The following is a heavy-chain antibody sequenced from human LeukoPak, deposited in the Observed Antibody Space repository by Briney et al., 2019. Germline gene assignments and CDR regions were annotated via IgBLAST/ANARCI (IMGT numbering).Heavy chain of an antibody. CDR2: ISYDGSNK. D-gene: IGHD5-18*01. Sequence: GGSLRLSCAASGFTFSSYAMHWVRQAPGKGLEWVAVISYDGSNKYYADSVKGRFTISGDNSKNTLYLQMNSLRAEDTAVYYCAPPPDVDTAMVTFDYWGQGTLVTVSS. CDR1: GFTFSSYA. CDR3: APPPDVDTAMVTFDY. J-gene: IGHJ4*02. V-gene: IGHV3-30-3*01.